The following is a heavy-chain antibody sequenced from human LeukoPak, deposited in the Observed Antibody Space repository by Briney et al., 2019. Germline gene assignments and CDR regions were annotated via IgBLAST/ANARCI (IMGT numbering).Heavy chain of an antibody. J-gene: IGHJ4*02. V-gene: IGHV4-39*07. CDR3: AREVEQWLSPYYFDY. CDR2: IYYTGTT. CDR1: GGSISSSNYY. D-gene: IGHD6-19*01. Sequence: SETLSLTCTVSGGSISSSNYYWGWIRQPPGKGLEWIGSIYYTGTTYYNPSLRTRATISVDTSKTQFSLKLNSVTAADTASYFCAREVEQWLSPYYFDYWGQGTLVTVSS.